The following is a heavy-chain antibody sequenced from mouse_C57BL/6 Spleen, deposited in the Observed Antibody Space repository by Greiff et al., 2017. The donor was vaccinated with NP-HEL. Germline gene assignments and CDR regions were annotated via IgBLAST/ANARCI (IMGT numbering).Heavy chain of an antibody. CDR1: GFTFSSYG. V-gene: IGHV5-6*01. CDR2: ISSGGSYT. CDR3: ARQGINYYGSTLDY. D-gene: IGHD1-1*01. Sequence: EVKLQESGGDLVKPGGSLKLSCAASGFTFSSYGMSWVRQTPDKRLEWVATISSGGSYTYYPDSVKGRFTISRDNAKNTLYLQMSSLKSEDTAMYYYARQGINYYGSTLDYWGQGTTLTVSS. J-gene: IGHJ2*01.